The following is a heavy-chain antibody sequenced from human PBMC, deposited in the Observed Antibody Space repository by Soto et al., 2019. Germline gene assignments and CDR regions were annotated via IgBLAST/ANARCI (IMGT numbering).Heavy chain of an antibody. D-gene: IGHD5-18*01. V-gene: IGHV5-51*01. CDR1: GYSFTSYW. Sequence: GESLKISCKGSGYSFTSYWIGWVRQMPGKGLEWMGIIYPGDSDTRYSPSLQGQVTISADKSISTAYLQWSSLKASDTAMYYCARHGIAMATPLSVYYYYYMDVWGKGTTVTVSS. CDR2: IYPGDSDT. CDR3: ARHGIAMATPLSVYYYYYMDV. J-gene: IGHJ6*03.